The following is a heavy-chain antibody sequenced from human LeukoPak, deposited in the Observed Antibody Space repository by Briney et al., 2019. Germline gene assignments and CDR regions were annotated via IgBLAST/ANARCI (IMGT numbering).Heavy chain of an antibody. J-gene: IGHJ4*02. V-gene: IGHV1-46*01. CDR1: GYTFTSYY. CDR3: ARGRYCSSTSCYSLMGTDDY. Sequence: GASVKVSCKASGYTFTSYYMHWVRQAPGQGLEWMGIINPSGGSTSYAQKFQGRVTMTEDTSTDTAYMELSSLRSEDTAVYYCARGRYCSSTSCYSLMGTDDYWGQGTLVIVSS. D-gene: IGHD2-2*02. CDR2: INPSGGST.